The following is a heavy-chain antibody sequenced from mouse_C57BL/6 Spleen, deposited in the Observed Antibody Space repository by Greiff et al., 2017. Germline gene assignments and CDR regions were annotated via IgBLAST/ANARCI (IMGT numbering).Heavy chain of an antibody. Sequence: QVQLKQPGAELVMPGASVKLSCKASGYTFTSYWMHWVKQRPGQGLEWIGEIDPSDSYTNYNQKFKGKSTLTVDKSSSTSYMQLSSLTSEDSAVYYCARRDDYDYYYSMDYWGQGTSVTVSS. D-gene: IGHD2-4*01. CDR2: IDPSDSYT. CDR1: GYTFTSYW. CDR3: ARRDDYDYYYSMDY. V-gene: IGHV1-69*01. J-gene: IGHJ4*01.